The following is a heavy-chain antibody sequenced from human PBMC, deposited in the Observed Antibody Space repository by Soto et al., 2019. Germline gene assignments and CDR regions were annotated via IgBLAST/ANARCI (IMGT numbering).Heavy chain of an antibody. J-gene: IGHJ6*02. V-gene: IGHV3-9*01. CDR1: GFTFDDYV. CDR3: AKDINMGGVDV. D-gene: IGHD3-10*01. CDR2: ISWNSATI. Sequence: GWSLRLSCAASGFTFDDYVIHWVRQAPGKGLEWVSSISWNSATIGYADSVKGRFTISRDNAKNSLYLQMKSLRPEDTALYYCAKDINMGGVDVWGQGTTVTVS.